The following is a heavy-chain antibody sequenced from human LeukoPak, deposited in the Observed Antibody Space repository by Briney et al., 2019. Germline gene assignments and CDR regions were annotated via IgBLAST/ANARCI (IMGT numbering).Heavy chain of an antibody. D-gene: IGHD3-16*01. CDR2: ISYDGSNR. V-gene: IGHV3-30*18. Sequence: GGSLRLSCAASGFTFSNYGMHWVRQAPGKGLEWVAVISYDGSNRYYGDSVKGRFTISGDNSKNTLNLQMNSLRAEDTAVYYRAKVVGDGTYYYYGVDVWGQGTTVTVSS. J-gene: IGHJ6*02. CDR3: AKVVGDGTYYYYGVDV. CDR1: GFTFSNYG.